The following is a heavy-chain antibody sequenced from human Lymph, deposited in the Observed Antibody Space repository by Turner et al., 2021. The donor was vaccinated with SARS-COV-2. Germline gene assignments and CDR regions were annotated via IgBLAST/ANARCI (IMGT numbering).Heavy chain of an antibody. J-gene: IGHJ4*02. CDR2: NSNSGST. CDR3: AIRRWLRGPIDY. D-gene: IGHD5-12*01. V-gene: IGHV4-39*02. CDR1: GGSISSSSYY. Sequence: QLQLQESGPGVLKPLETLSLTCTVSGGSISSSSYYWGCIRQPPGMGLEWIGSNSNSGSTYYNPSLKSRVTITLDTSKNHFSLKLSTVTAADTALYYCAIRRWLRGPIDYWGQGTLVTVSS.